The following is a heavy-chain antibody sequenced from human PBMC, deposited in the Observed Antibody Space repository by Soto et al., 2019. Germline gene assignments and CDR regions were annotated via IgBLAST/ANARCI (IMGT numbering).Heavy chain of an antibody. CDR3: ARWELPTMYAFDI. V-gene: IGHV4-34*01. Sequence: SETLSLTCAVYGGSFSGYYWSWIRQPPGKGLEWIGEINHSGSTNYNPSLKSRVTISVDTSKNQFSLKLSSVTAADTAVYYCARWELPTMYAFDIWGQGTMVTV. CDR2: INHSGST. CDR1: GGSFSGYY. D-gene: IGHD1-26*01. J-gene: IGHJ3*02.